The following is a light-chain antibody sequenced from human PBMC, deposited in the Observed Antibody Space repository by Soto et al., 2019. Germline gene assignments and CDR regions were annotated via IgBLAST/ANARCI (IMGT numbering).Light chain of an antibody. CDR3: QQYDEWPPIT. CDR1: QSVGNN. CDR2: YAS. V-gene: IGKV3-15*01. J-gene: IGKJ5*01. Sequence: EIKMTQSPATLSVSPGERATLSCWASQSVGNNVAWYQQKPGQTPRLLIYYASTRATGIPATFSGSGSGTDFTLTITSLQSEDFALYYCQQYDEWPPITFGQGKRLEIK.